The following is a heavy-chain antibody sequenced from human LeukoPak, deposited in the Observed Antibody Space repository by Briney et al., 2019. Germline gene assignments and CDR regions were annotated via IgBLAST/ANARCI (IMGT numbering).Heavy chain of an antibody. CDR3: ARWGYCSSTSCYGVLVHYYYYYGMDV. V-gene: IGHV4-59*12. Sequence: SETLSLTCTVSGGSISSYYWTWIRQPPGKGLEWIGYIFYSGGSNYNPSLKSRVTISVDTSKNQFSLKLSSVTAADTAVYYCARWGYCSSTSCYGVLVHYYYYYGMDVWGQGTTVTVSS. J-gene: IGHJ6*02. CDR2: IFYSGGS. CDR1: GGSISSYY. D-gene: IGHD2-2*01.